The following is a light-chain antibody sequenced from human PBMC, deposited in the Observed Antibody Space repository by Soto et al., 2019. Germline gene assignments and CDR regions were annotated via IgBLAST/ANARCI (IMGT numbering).Light chain of an antibody. Sequence: IVFTQSPGTLSLSKGERATLSCGASQRVTSNYLAWYQQKPGQAPRLIIYGASSRETGILDRFSGSGSGTEFTLTISRLEPEDFAVYYCQHRSSSTITFGQGTRLEIK. CDR2: GAS. CDR1: QRVTSNY. J-gene: IGKJ5*01. V-gene: IGKV3D-20*02. CDR3: QHRSSSTIT.